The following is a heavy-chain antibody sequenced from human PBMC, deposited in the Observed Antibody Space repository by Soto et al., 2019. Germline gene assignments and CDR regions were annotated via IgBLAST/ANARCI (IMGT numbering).Heavy chain of an antibody. CDR2: IYPGDSDT. CDR3: ARLGNPHHVDIVATDRYGMDV. CDR1: GYSFTSYW. V-gene: IGHV5-51*01. Sequence: GESLKISCKGSGYSFTSYWIGWVRQMPGKGLEWMGIIYPGDSDTRYSPSFQGQVTISADKSISTAYLQWSSLKASDTAMYYCARLGNPHHVDIVATDRYGMDVWGQGTTVTVSS. D-gene: IGHD5-12*01. J-gene: IGHJ6*02.